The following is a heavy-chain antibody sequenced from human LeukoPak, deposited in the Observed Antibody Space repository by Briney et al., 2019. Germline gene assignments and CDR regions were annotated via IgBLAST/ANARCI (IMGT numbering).Heavy chain of an antibody. D-gene: IGHD6-6*01. V-gene: IGHV3-30*02. J-gene: IGHJ3*02. Sequence: VGSLRLSCAASGFTFSSYGMHWVRQAPGKGLEWVAVIWYGGSNKYYADSVKGRFTISRDNSKNTLYLQMNSLRAEDTAVYYCAKDSSSSDDGFGAFDIWGQGTMVTVSS. CDR2: IWYGGSNK. CDR1: GFTFSSYG. CDR3: AKDSSSSDDGFGAFDI.